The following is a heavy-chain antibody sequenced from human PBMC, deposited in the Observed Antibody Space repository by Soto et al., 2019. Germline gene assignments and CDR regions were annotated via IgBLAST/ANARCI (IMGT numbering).Heavy chain of an antibody. J-gene: IGHJ5*02. CDR2: ISGSGGST. Sequence: GGSLRLSCAASGITFSSYAMSWVRQAPGKGLEWVSAISGSGGSTYYADSVKGRFTISRDNSKSTLYLQMNSLRAEDTAVYYCAKDPCSGGSCYSGWFDPWGQGTLVTVSS. D-gene: IGHD2-15*01. V-gene: IGHV3-23*01. CDR3: AKDPCSGGSCYSGWFDP. CDR1: GITFSSYA.